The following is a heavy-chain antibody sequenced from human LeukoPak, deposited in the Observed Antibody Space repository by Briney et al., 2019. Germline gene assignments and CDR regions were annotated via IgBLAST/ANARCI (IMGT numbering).Heavy chain of an antibody. J-gene: IGHJ4*02. CDR2: ISSDGGGT. CDR1: GFTFSTYW. V-gene: IGHV3-64D*06. Sequence: GGSLRLSCSASGFTFSTYWMSWVRQAPGKGLEYVSAISSDGGGTYYTDSVKGRFTISRDNSKSTLYLQMSSQRPEDTAVYYCVRYTDSSYPDWGQGTLVTVSS. CDR3: VRYTDSSYPD. D-gene: IGHD1-14*01.